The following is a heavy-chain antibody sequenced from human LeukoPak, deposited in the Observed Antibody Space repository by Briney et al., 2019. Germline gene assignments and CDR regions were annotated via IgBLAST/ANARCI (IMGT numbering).Heavy chain of an antibody. D-gene: IGHD6-6*01. CDR3: ARAEGGRIAARHYGMDV. CDR1: GGSISSGDYY. CDR2: IYYSGRT. V-gene: IGHV4-30-4*01. Sequence: PSQTLSLTCTVSGGSISSGDYYWSWIRQHPGKGLEWIGYIYYSGRTYYNPSLKSRVTISVDKSKNQFSLKLSSVTAADTAVYYCARAEGGRIAARHYGMDVWGQGTTVTVSS. J-gene: IGHJ6*02.